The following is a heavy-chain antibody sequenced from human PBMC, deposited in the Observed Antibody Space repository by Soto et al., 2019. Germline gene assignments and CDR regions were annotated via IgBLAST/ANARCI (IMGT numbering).Heavy chain of an antibody. V-gene: IGHV3-48*03. CDR3: AREGGFDWFYP. Sequence: EVHLVESGGGLVQPGGSLRLSCAASGFTFSDYEMNWVRQAPGKVLEWVSYISLSGTTIHYADSVKGRFTISRDNAKNSVYLQMNSLRVEDTAIYYCAREGGFDWFYPWGQGTLVTVSS. J-gene: IGHJ5*02. CDR1: GFTFSDYE. CDR2: ISLSGTTI.